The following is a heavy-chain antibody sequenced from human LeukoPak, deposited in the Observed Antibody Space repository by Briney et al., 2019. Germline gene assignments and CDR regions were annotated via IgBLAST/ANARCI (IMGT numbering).Heavy chain of an antibody. CDR1: GFTFSSYA. D-gene: IGHD2-2*01. CDR2: ISGSGGST. CDR3: AKALGGYCSSTSCSY. V-gene: IGHV3-23*01. J-gene: IGHJ4*02. Sequence: GGSLRLSCAASGFTFSSYAMRWVRQAPGKGLEWVSAISGSGGSTYYADSVKGRFTISRDNSKNTLYLQMNSLRAEDTAVYCCAKALGGYCSSTSCSYWGQGTLVTVSS.